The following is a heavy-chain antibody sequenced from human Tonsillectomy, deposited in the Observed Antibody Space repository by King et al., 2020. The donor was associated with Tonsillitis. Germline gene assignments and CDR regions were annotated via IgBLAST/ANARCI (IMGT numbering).Heavy chain of an antibody. CDR1: GYSFTNYY. CDR3: ARDHASTLVRGSIYPAFEY. V-gene: IGHV1-46*01. D-gene: IGHD3-10*01. J-gene: IGHJ4*02. Sequence: VQLVQSGAEVKKPGASVKVSCRASGYSFTNYYIHWVRQAPGQGLEWMGLINPRDGSTGNAEKFQGRVTMIRDTSTSTVYMELSSLRSEDTAVYYCARDHASTLVRGSIYPAFEYWGQGTLVTVSS. CDR2: INPRDGST.